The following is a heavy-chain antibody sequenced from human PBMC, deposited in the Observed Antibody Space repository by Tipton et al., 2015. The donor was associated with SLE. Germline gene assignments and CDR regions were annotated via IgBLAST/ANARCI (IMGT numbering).Heavy chain of an antibody. J-gene: IGHJ3*02. D-gene: IGHD2-15*01. CDR2: ISWNSGSI. Sequence: SLRLSCAASGFTFDDYAIHWVRQGPGKGLEWVSGISWNSGSIDYAESVKGRFTISRDNAKNSLYLQMNTLRAEDTALYYCAKDREVVNGAFDIWGQGTMVTVSS. V-gene: IGHV3-9*01. CDR1: GFTFDDYA. CDR3: AKDREVVNGAFDI.